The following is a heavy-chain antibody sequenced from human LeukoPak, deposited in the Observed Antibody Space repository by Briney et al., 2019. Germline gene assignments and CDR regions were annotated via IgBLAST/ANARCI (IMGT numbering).Heavy chain of an antibody. CDR3: ARAKRNGFDI. Sequence: GGSLGLSCAASGFTLSSYAMNWVRQAPGKGLEWVSYISRSRSTIYYADSVKGGFTISRDNAKNSLYLQMHSLRAEDTAGYYCARAKRNGFDIWGQGTMVTVSS. CDR1: GFTLSSYA. J-gene: IGHJ3*02. V-gene: IGHV3-48*01. CDR2: ISRSRSTI.